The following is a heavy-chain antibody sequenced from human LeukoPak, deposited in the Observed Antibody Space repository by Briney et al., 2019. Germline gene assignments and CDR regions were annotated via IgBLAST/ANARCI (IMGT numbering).Heavy chain of an antibody. CDR3: ARDRSGYYYLDAFDI. CDR2: ISNNSSYI. Sequence: PGGSLRLSCAASGFTFSRYSMNWVRRAPGKGLEWVSSISNNSSYIYYADSVKGRLTISRDNAKNSLYLQMNSLRAEDTAVYYCARDRSGYYYLDAFDIWGQGTMVTVSS. J-gene: IGHJ3*02. CDR1: GFTFSRYS. V-gene: IGHV3-21*01. D-gene: IGHD3-22*01.